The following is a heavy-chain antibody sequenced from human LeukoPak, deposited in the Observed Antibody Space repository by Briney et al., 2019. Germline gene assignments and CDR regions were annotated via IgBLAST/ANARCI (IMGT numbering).Heavy chain of an antibody. CDR2: ISSSSSTI. J-gene: IGHJ6*02. V-gene: IGHV3-48*02. CDR1: GFTFSSYA. D-gene: IGHD2-2*01. CDR3: ARGPRGYQLLSYYYYGMDV. Sequence: PAGGSLRLSCAASGFTFSSYAMSWVRQAPGKGLEWVSYISSSSSTIYYADSVKGRITISRDNAKNSLYLQMNSLRDEDTAVYYCARGPRGYQLLSYYYYGMDVWGQGTTVTVSS.